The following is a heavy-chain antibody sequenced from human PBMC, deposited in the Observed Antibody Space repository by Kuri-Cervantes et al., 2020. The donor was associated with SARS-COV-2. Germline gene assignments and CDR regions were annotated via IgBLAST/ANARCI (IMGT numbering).Heavy chain of an antibody. Sequence: GESLKISCAASGFIFSSYSMNWVRQAPGKGLEWVSSISSSSSYIYYADSVKGRFTISRDNAKNSLYLQMNSLRAEDTAVYYCARRGSSWDYWGQGTLVTFSS. CDR2: ISSSSSYI. CDR1: GFIFSSYS. D-gene: IGHD6-13*01. CDR3: ARRGSSWDY. V-gene: IGHV3-21*01. J-gene: IGHJ4*02.